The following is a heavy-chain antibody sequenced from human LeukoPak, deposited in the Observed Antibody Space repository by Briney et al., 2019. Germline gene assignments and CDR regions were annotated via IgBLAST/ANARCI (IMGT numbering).Heavy chain of an antibody. CDR1: GFTFSSYA. CDR3: AKDRSWAAAGTGNAFDI. J-gene: IGHJ3*02. Sequence: PGGSLRLSCAASGFTFSSYAMSWVRQAPGKGLEWVSAISGSGGSTYYADSVKGRFTISRDNSKNTLYLQMNSLRAEDTAVYYCAKDRSWAAAGTGNAFDIWGQGTMVTVSS. D-gene: IGHD6-13*01. CDR2: ISGSGGST. V-gene: IGHV3-23*01.